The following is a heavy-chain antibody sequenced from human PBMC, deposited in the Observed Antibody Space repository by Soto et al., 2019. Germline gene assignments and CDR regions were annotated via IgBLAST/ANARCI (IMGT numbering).Heavy chain of an antibody. D-gene: IGHD1-26*01. CDR3: ARLPVGATDYYYYGMDV. J-gene: IGHJ6*02. Sequence: PSETLSLTCTVSGGSISSYYWSSIRQPPGKGLEWIGYTYYSGSTNYNPSLKSRVTISVDTSKNQFSLKLSSVTAADTAVYYCARLPVGATDYYYYGMDVWGQGTTVT. V-gene: IGHV4-59*01. CDR1: GGSISSYY. CDR2: TYYSGST.